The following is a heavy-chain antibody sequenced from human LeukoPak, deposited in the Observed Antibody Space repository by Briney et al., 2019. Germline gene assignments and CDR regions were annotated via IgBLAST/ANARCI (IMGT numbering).Heavy chain of an antibody. J-gene: IGHJ3*02. CDR1: GFSLSSSGVC. CDR2: IDWDNAK. Sequence: ESGPALVEPTQTLTLTCTSSGFSLSSSGVCVTWIRQPPGKALGWLARIDWDNAKFHNTSLKTRLTVSKGTSKNQMVLTLTHIDPVDTATYYCARMYRRSGSHRDAFDIWGRGTMVTVSS. CDR3: ARMYRRSGSHRDAFDI. D-gene: IGHD1-26*01. V-gene: IGHV2-70*17.